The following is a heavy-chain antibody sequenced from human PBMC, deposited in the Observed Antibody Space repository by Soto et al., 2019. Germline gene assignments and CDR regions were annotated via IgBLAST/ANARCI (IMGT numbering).Heavy chain of an antibody. D-gene: IGHD2-2*01. J-gene: IGHJ4*02. Sequence: EVQLLESGGGLVQPGGPLRLSCTASGFTFSSYAMSWVRQAPGKGLEWVSAIGGSGGGTYYADSVKGRFTISRDNSENTLYLQMNSLRAEDTAVYYCAKEEEYQLLREYFFDYWGQGTLVTVSS. CDR1: GFTFSSYA. V-gene: IGHV3-23*01. CDR2: IGGSGGGT. CDR3: AKEEEYQLLREYFFDY.